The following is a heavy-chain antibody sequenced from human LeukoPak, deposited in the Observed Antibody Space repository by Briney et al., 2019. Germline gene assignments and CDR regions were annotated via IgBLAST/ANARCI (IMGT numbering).Heavy chain of an antibody. D-gene: IGHD5-12*01. CDR3: ARGGYSFHY. V-gene: IGHV3-7*05. J-gene: IGHJ4*02. Sequence: PGGSLRLSCAASGFTFSSFWMSWVRQAQGKGLEWVANIKQDGSEKYYVGSVKGRFTISRDNAKNSLYLQMNSLRAEDTAVYYCARGGYSFHYWGQGTLITVSS. CDR1: GFTFSSFW. CDR2: IKQDGSEK.